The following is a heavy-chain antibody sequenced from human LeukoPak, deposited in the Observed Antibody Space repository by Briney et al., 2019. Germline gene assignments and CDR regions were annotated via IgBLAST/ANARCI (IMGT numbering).Heavy chain of an antibody. Sequence: SETLSLTCTVSGGSISSSSYYWGWIRQPPGKGLEWIGRVYYSGSTNYNPSLKSRVTISVATSKNKFSLKLSSLTASDTAADFCARGVVAAAGRTFYSSGPGKLVTASS. CDR2: VYYSGST. CDR1: GGSISSSSYY. CDR3: ARGVVAAAGRTFYS. D-gene: IGHD6-13*01. J-gene: IGHJ4*02. V-gene: IGHV4-39*07.